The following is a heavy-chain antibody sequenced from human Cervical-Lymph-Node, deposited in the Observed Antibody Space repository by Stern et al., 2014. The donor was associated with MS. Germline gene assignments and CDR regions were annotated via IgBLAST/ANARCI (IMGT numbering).Heavy chain of an antibody. D-gene: IGHD1-7*01. CDR2: IWYDGNKK. CDR3: ARGNWNYEGMGY. Sequence: VQLVDSGGGVVQPGRSLRLSCAASGFTFSNYGMHWVRQAPGQGLEWLAVIWYDGNKKYYADAVKGRFTISRDNSKNTLFLQMSSLTAEDTALYYCARGNWNYEGMGYWGQGTLVTVSS. J-gene: IGHJ4*02. V-gene: IGHV3-33*01. CDR1: GFTFSNYG.